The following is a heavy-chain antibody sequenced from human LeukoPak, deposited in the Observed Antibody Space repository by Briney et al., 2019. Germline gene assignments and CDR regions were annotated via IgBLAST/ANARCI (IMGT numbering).Heavy chain of an antibody. D-gene: IGHD1-26*01. CDR1: GFTFSSYS. CDR3: ARDRDSGSYYLFGNDAFDI. J-gene: IGHJ3*02. V-gene: IGHV3-21*01. Sequence: GGSLRLSCAASGFTFSSYSMNWVRQAPGKGLEWVPSISSSSSYIYYADSVKGRFTISRDNAKNSLYLQMNSLRAEDTAVYYCARDRDSGSYYLFGNDAFDIWGQGTMVTVSS. CDR2: ISSSSSYI.